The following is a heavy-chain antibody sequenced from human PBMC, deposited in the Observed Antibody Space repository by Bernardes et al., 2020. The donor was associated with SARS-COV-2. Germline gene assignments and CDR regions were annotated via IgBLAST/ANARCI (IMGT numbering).Heavy chain of an antibody. D-gene: IGHD1-26*01. V-gene: IGHV1-18*01. CDR2: IGAYNGNT. CDR3: SIGFCPLGGSYYPIDY. J-gene: IGHJ4*02. Sequence: ASVKVSCMASGYTFTSYGINWVRQAPGQGLEWMGWIGAYNGNTNYAQKLQGRVIMTTDTSTSTAYMELRSLRSDDTAVYYCSIGFCPLGGSYYPIDYWGQGTLVTVSS. CDR1: GYTFTSYG.